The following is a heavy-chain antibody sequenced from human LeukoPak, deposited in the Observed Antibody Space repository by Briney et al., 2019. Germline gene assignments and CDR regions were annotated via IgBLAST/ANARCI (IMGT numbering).Heavy chain of an antibody. CDR3: ARVWGSYRSSFDY. V-gene: IGHV1-2*02. CDR2: INPNSGGT. CDR1: GGTFSSYA. Sequence: ASVKVSCKASGGTFSSYAISWVRQAPGQGLEWMGWINPNSGGTNYAQKFQGRVTMTRDTSISTAYMELSRLRSDDTAVYYCARVWGSYRSSFDYWGQGTLVTVSS. J-gene: IGHJ4*02. D-gene: IGHD3-16*02.